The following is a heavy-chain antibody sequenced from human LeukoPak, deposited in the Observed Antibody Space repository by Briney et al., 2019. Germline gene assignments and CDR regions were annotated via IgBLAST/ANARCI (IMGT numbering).Heavy chain of an antibody. Sequence: PGGSLRLSCAASGFTFRNYWMSWIRQAPGRGLEWVANIKLDGTQKNYIQSVRGRFTISRDNARNFLYLQLSSLRAEGTAVYYCTRDFWTDYWGQGTLVTVSS. V-gene: IGHV3-7*01. CDR1: GFTFRNYW. J-gene: IGHJ4*02. CDR3: TRDFWTDY. D-gene: IGHD3/OR15-3a*01. CDR2: IKLDGTQK.